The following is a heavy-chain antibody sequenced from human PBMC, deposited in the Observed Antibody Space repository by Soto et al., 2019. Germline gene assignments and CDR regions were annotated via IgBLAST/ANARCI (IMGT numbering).Heavy chain of an antibody. CDR1: GFTFSSYS. V-gene: IGHV3-48*02. Sequence: EVQLVESGEGLVQPGGSLRLSCAASGFTFSSYSMNWVRQAPGKGLEWVSCVSGDSTTIYYADSVKGRFTVSRDNAKNSLYLQMNSLRDEDTAVYYCARDSSSWNYWGQGTQVTVSP. J-gene: IGHJ4*02. CDR3: ARDSSSWNY. CDR2: VSGDSTTI. D-gene: IGHD6-13*01.